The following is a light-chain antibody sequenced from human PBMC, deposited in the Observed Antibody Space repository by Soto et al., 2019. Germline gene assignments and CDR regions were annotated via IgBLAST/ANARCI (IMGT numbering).Light chain of an antibody. CDR2: GAS. CDR3: QQYGSSPFT. Sequence: EVVLTQSPGTLPSSPGEGATLSCRASQRVSSSYLAWYQQKPGQAPRLLMYGASSRAAGIPDRSNGSGSGTDFILSISRLEPEDFAVYFCQQYGSSPFTFGGGTKVEIK. CDR1: QRVSSSY. V-gene: IGKV3-20*01. J-gene: IGKJ4*01.